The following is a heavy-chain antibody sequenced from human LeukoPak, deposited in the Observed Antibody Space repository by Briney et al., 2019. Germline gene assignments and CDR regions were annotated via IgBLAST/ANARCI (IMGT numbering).Heavy chain of an antibody. CDR1: GFTFSSYA. J-gene: IGHJ4*02. V-gene: IGHV3-64*01. Sequence: GRSLRLSCAASGFTFSSYAMHWVRQAPGKGLEYVSAISSNGGSTYYANSVKGRFTISRDNSKNTLYLQMGSLRAEDMAVYYCASMGGGYYFDYWGQGTLVTVSS. CDR3: ASMGGGYYFDY. CDR2: ISSNGGST. D-gene: IGHD2-15*01.